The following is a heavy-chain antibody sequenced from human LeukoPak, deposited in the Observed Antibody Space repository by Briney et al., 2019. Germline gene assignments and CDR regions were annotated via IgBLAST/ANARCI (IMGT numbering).Heavy chain of an antibody. CDR3: AKDPRRFDY. CDR1: GFTFSSNS. CDR2: IGGSGTIT. J-gene: IGHJ4*02. Sequence: GGSLRLPCAASGFTFSSNSMSWVRQAPGKGLEWVSVIGGSGTITYYADSVKGRFTISRDNSKNTLYLQMNSLRADDTAVYYCAKDPRRFDYWGQGTLVTVSS. V-gene: IGHV3-23*01.